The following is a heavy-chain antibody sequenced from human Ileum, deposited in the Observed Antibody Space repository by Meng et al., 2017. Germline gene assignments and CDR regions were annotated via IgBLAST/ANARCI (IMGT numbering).Heavy chain of an antibody. D-gene: IGHD3-22*01. CDR3: ATSNDRDVYYLGY. V-gene: IGHV4-4*02. CDR1: GTW. CDR2: IFQSGRT. Sequence: QVQLQASGPGLVKPSGTLSLTCAVSGTWWSWVRQPPGKGLEWIGEIFQSGRTNYNPSLKSRVTISIDKSKSQISLQLSAVTAADTAVYSCATSNDRDVYYLGYWGQGTLVTVSS. J-gene: IGHJ4*02.